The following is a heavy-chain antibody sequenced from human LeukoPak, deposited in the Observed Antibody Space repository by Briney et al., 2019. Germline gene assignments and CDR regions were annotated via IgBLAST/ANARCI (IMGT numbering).Heavy chain of an antibody. J-gene: IGHJ4*02. V-gene: IGHV1-2*02. CDR1: GYTFTGYY. D-gene: IGHD3-10*01. CDR2: INPNSGGT. Sequence: ASVTVSCKASGYTFTGYYLHWVRQAPGQGLEWMGWINPNSGGTSFAQKFQGRVTMTRDTSISTAYMDLSRLTSDDTAVYYCARDSTRMVRGVIGDFDYWGQGALVTVSS. CDR3: ARDSTRMVRGVIGDFDY.